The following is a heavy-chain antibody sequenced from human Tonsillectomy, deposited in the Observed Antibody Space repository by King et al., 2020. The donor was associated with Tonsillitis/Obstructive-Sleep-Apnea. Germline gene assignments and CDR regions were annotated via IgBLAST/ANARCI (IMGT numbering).Heavy chain of an antibody. CDR3: ARSSLAKYCCDYMDV. CDR1: GYTFTSYA. D-gene: IGHD2-21*01. J-gene: IGHJ6*03. Sequence: VQLVESGSELKKPGASVKVSCKAYGYTFTSYAMNWVRQAPGQGLEWMGWINTNTGNTTYAQGFTGRFVFSLDTSVTTAYMQISSLKTEDTAVYYCARSSLAKYCCDYMDVWGTGTTVTVS. CDR2: INTNTGNT. V-gene: IGHV7-4-1*02.